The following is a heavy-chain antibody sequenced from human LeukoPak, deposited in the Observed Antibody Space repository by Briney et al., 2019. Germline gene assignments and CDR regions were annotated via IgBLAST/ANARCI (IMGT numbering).Heavy chain of an antibody. CDR2: IYPGDSQI. CDR3: ARTMYNWNDSGYDY. J-gene: IGHJ4*02. V-gene: IGHV5-51*03. D-gene: IGHD1-20*01. Sequence: GESLKISCKVSGHSFSSHWIGWVRQMPGKGLKWMGAIYPGDSQIKYSPSFQGQVTISADKSISSAYLQWTSLKASDTAMYYCARTMYNWNDSGYDYWGQGTLVTVSS. CDR1: GHSFSSHW.